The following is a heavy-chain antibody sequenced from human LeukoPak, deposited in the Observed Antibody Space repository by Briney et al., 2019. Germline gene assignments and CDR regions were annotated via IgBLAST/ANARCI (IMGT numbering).Heavy chain of an antibody. V-gene: IGHV3-30*02. CDR3: AKGAIGYSSVSTCYSDS. J-gene: IGHJ5*01. CDR2: ISYHGTDK. D-gene: IGHD2-15*01. CDR1: GFTFSGYG. Sequence: GGSLRLSCAASGFTFSGYGMHWVRQAPGKGLEWVAFISYHGTDKHYTDSVKGRFTISRDNSKSTLYLQMNSLRVEDTALYYCAKGAIGYSSVSTCYSDSWGQGTLVAVSS.